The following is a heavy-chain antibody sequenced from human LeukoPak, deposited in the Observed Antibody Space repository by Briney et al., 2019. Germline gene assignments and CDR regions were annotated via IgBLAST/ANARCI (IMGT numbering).Heavy chain of an antibody. CDR3: ARIEDVDIVATSPLGALDI. V-gene: IGHV1-2*02. Sequence: ASVKVSCKASGYTFTGYYMHWVRQAPGQGLEWMGWINPNSGGTNYAQKFQGRVTMTRDTSISTAYMELSRLRSDDTAVYYCARIEDVDIVATSPLGALDIWGQGTMVTVSS. CDR1: GYTFTGYY. CDR2: INPNSGGT. D-gene: IGHD5-12*01. J-gene: IGHJ3*02.